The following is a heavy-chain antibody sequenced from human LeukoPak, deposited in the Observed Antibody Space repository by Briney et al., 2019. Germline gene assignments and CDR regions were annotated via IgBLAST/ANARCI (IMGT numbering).Heavy chain of an antibody. D-gene: IGHD3-3*01. CDR3: ARVADYDFWSGYLDY. V-gene: IGHV3-48*04. CDR2: ISSSSGTI. J-gene: IGHJ4*02. Sequence: GGSLRLSCAASGSTFSSYSMNWVRQAPGKGLEWVSYISSSSGTIYYADSVKGRFTISRDNAKNSLYLQMNSLRAEDTAVYYCARVADYDFWSGYLDYWGQGTLVTVSS. CDR1: GSTFSSYS.